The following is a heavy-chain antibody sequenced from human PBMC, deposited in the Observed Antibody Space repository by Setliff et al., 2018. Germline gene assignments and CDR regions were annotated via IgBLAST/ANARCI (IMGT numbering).Heavy chain of an antibody. D-gene: IGHD2-2*01. V-gene: IGHV4-39*07. CDR2: IYHSGSS. CDR3: ARGRMRGSCIGPSCSYDPFDI. CDR1: GGSISSRSYY. Sequence: SETLSLTCTVSGGSISSRSYYWGWIRQHPGEGLEWIGSIYHSGSSYYNPSLRSRVTISVDTSKNQFSLILRSVTAADTAVYYCARGRMRGSCIGPSCSYDPFDIWGQGTPVTVSS. J-gene: IGHJ3*02.